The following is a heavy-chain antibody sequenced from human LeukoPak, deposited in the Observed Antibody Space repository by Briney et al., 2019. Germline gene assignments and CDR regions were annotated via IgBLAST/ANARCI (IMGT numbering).Heavy chain of an antibody. Sequence: SQTLSLTCTVSGGSISSGSYYWSWIRQPAGEGLEWIGRIYTSGSTNYNPSLKSRVTISVDTSKNQFSLKLSSVTAADTAVYYCALNVAVAGRLNWFDPWGQGTLVTVSS. CDR3: ALNVAVAGRLNWFDP. D-gene: IGHD6-19*01. CDR1: GGSISSGSYY. V-gene: IGHV4-61*02. J-gene: IGHJ5*02. CDR2: IYTSGST.